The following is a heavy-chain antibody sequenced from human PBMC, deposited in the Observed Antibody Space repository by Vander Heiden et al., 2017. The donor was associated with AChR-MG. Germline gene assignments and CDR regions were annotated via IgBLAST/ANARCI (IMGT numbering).Heavy chain of an antibody. CDR3: TRRGIAVAGKADY. D-gene: IGHD6-19*01. CDR1: GFTVGDLA. J-gene: IGHJ4*02. V-gene: IGHV3-49*05. Sequence: EVQLVESGGGLVKPGRSLRLSCTVSGFTVGDLAMSWFRQAPGKGLEWVGFIRSKAYGGTTEYAASVKGRFTISRDDSKSIAYLQMNSLKTEDTAVYYCTRRGIAVAGKADYWGQGTLVTVSS. CDR2: IRSKAYGGTT.